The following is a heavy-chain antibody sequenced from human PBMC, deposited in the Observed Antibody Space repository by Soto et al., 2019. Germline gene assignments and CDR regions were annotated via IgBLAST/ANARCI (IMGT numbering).Heavy chain of an antibody. CDR1: GFTFSSYA. V-gene: IGHV3-23*01. D-gene: IGHD4-4*01. CDR2: ISGSGDST. J-gene: IGHJ6*02. CDR3: ARAAVLGMTSIITGYYYAMDV. Sequence: PGGSLRLSCAASGFTFSSYAMSWVRQAPGKGLEWVSAISGSGDSTYYADSVKGRFTISRDNSKNTLYLQMSSLRSDDTAVYHCARAAVLGMTSIITGYYYAMDVWGQGVTVTVSS.